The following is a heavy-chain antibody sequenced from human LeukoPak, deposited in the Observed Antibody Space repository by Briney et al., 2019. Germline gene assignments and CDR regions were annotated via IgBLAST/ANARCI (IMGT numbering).Heavy chain of an antibody. J-gene: IGHJ4*02. V-gene: IGHV1-2*02. D-gene: IGHD5-18*01. Sequence: GASVKVSCKASGYTFTGYYMHWVRQAPGQGLEWMGWINPNSGGTNYAQKFQGRVTMTRDTSISTAYMELSRLRSDDTAVYYCARPQSRGYSYGWDFDYWGQGPLVTVSS. CDR3: ARPQSRGYSYGWDFDY. CDR2: INPNSGGT. CDR1: GYTFTGYY.